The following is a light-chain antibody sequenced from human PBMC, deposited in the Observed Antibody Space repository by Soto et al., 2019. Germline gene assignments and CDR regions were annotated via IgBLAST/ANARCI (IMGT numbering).Light chain of an antibody. CDR3: QQYNNWPYT. V-gene: IGKV3-15*01. J-gene: IGKJ2*01. CDR1: QSVSSN. Sequence: EXVMTQSPATLSVSPGERATLSCRASQSVSSNLAWYQQKPGQAPRLLIYGASTRATGIPARFSGSGSGTEFTLTISSLQSEDFAVYYCQQYNNWPYTFGQGTKLEIK. CDR2: GAS.